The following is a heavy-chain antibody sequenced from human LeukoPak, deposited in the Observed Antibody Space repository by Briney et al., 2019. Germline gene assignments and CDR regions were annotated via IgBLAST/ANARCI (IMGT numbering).Heavy chain of an antibody. V-gene: IGHV3-20*04. CDR2: INWNGGST. J-gene: IGHJ6*03. Sequence: GGSLRLSCAASGFTFDDYGMSWVRQAQGKGLEWVSGINWNGGSTGYADSVKGRFTISRDNAKNSLYLQMNSLRAEDTALYYCARRRDYYYYMDVWGKGTTVTVSS. CDR1: GFTFDDYG. CDR3: ARRRDYYYYMDV.